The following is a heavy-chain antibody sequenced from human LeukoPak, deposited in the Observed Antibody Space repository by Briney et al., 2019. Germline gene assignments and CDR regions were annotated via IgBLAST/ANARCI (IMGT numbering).Heavy chain of an antibody. V-gene: IGHV1-69*13. J-gene: IGHJ4*02. CDR1: GGTFSSYA. CDR2: IIPIFGTA. D-gene: IGHD3-9*01. CDR3: ALYYDILTGYSVFDY. Sequence: ASVKVSCKASGGTFSSYAISWVRQAPGQGLEWMGGIIPIFGTANYAQKFQGRVTITADESTSTAYMELSSLRSEDTAVYYCALYYDILTGYSVFDYWGQGTLVTVSS.